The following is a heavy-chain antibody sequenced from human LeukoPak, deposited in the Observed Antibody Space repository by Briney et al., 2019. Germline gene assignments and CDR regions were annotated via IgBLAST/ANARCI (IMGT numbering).Heavy chain of an antibody. Sequence: ASVKVSCKASGYTFTSYGISWVRQAPGQGLEWMGWISAYNGNTNYAQKFQGRVTMTRNTSISTAYMELSSLRSEDTAVYYCAVIDMGSYYGMDVWGQGTTVTVSS. CDR3: AVIDMGSYYGMDV. CDR1: GYTFTSYG. V-gene: IGHV1-18*01. CDR2: ISAYNGNT. D-gene: IGHD3-16*02. J-gene: IGHJ6*02.